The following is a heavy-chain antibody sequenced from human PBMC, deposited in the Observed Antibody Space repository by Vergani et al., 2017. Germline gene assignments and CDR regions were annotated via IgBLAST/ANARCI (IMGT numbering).Heavy chain of an antibody. J-gene: IGHJ4*02. D-gene: IGHD3-22*01. CDR2: ISWDGGST. V-gene: IGHV3-43*01. Sequence: EVQLVESGGVVVQPGGSLRLSCAASGFTFDDYTMHWVRQAPGKGLEWVSLISWDGGSTYYADSVKGRFTISRDNSKNSLYLQMNILRTEDTALYYCAKDLSYYYDSSGYSLPDYWGQGTLVTVSS. CDR3: AKDLSYYYDSSGYSLPDY. CDR1: GFTFDDYT.